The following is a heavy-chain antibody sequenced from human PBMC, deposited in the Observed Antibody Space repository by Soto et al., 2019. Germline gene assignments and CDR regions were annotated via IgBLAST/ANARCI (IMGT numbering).Heavy chain of an antibody. CDR1: GFTFSSYA. V-gene: IGHV3-23*01. D-gene: IGHD6-25*01. Sequence: EVQVLESGGGLVQPGGSLRPSCAASGFTFSSYAMSWVRQAPGKGLEWVSAITGGGGSTWSADSVKGRFTISRDNSRTTLYLQMSSLRAEDTAVYYCAKGSASGSPYYFDYWGQGTLVTVSS. J-gene: IGHJ4*02. CDR2: ITGGGGST. CDR3: AKGSASGSPYYFDY.